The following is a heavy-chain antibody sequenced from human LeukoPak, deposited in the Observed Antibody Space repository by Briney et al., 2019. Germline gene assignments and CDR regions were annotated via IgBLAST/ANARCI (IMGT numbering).Heavy chain of an antibody. J-gene: IGHJ6*02. D-gene: IGHD1-26*01. CDR1: GLIVSSNY. CDR2: ISGSGGST. CDR3: AKDQEWELLRYYYGMDV. V-gene: IGHV3-23*01. Sequence: PGGSLRLSCAASGLIVSSNYMTWVRRAPGKGLEWVSAISGSGGSTYYADSVKGRFTISRDNSKNTLYLQMNSLRAEDTAVYYCAKDQEWELLRYYYGMDVWGQGTTVTVSS.